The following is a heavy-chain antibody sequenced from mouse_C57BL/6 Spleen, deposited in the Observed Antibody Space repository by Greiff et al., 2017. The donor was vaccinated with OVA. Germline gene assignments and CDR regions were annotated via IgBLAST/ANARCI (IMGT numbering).Heavy chain of an antibody. D-gene: IGHD2-3*01. CDR3: ARALDGYYAMDY. V-gene: IGHV5-4*01. CDR1: GFTFSSYA. CDR2: ISDGGSYT. Sequence: EVQVVESGGGLVKPGGSLKLSCAASGFTFSSYAMSWVRQTPEKRLEWVATISDGGSYTYYPDNVKGRFTISRDNAKNNLYLQMSHLKSEDTAMYDCARALDGYYAMDYWGQGTSVTVSS. J-gene: IGHJ4*01.